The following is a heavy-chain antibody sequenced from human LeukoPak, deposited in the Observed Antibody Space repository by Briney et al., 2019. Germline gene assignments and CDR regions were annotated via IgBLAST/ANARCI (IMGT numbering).Heavy chain of an antibody. Sequence: GESLKISCQAFGYNFINFWIGWVRQTPGKGLEWMGIIYPGDSDTRNSPSFQGQVTISADRSVSTAYLQWSSLKASDTAIYYCAKPYCSVGSCYPDTFGIWGQGTMVTVSS. CDR3: AKPYCSVGSCYPDTFGI. V-gene: IGHV5-51*01. J-gene: IGHJ3*02. CDR1: GYNFINFW. D-gene: IGHD2-15*01. CDR2: IYPGDSDT.